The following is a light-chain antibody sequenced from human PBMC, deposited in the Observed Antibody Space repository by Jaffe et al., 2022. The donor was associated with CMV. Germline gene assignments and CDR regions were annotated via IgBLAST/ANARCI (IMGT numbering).Light chain of an antibody. J-gene: IGKJ2*01. CDR3: QRYGGSTAVT. Sequence: EIVLTQSPGTVSLSPGERATLSCRASQSLSSSYLAWYQQRPGQAPRLLIYDASRRATGIPDRFSGSGSGTDFTLTISRLEPEDFAVYYCQRYGGSTAVTFGQGTKLEIK. CDR2: DAS. V-gene: IGKV3-20*01. CDR1: QSLSSSY.